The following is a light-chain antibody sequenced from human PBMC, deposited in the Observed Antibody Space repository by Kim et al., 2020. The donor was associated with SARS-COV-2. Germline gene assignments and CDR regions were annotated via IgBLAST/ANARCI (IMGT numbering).Light chain of an antibody. Sequence: PGQRATPACTASQSVSSSNFACYQQKPGQAPRLLIYCASSRAAASPYSFSCRGSGTEFTPTISRLEPEDFAVDYCQQYGRTPALTFGGGTKVDIK. CDR2: CAS. CDR3: QQYGRTPALT. CDR1: QSVSSSN. J-gene: IGKJ4*01. V-gene: IGKV3-20*01.